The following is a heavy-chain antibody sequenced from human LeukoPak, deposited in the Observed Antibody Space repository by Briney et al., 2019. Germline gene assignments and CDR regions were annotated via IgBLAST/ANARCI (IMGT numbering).Heavy chain of an antibody. CDR2: ISSSSSYI. V-gene: IGHV3-21*01. CDR1: GFTFTSYS. J-gene: IGHJ4*02. D-gene: IGHD6-13*01. CDR3: ARDMRGAAAGNLEY. Sequence: PGRSLRLSSAASGFTFTSYSMNGVPHGPRKGLEWVSSISSSSSYIYYADSVKGRFTISRDNAKNSLYLQMNSLRAEDTAVYYCARDMRGAAAGNLEYWGQGTLVTVSS.